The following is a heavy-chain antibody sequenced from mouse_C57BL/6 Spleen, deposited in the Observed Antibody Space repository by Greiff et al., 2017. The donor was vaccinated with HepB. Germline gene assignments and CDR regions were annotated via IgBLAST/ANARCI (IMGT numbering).Heavy chain of an antibody. V-gene: IGHV1-15*01. CDR2: IDPETGGT. CDR1: GYTFTDYE. CDR3: TREGSSGYAY. D-gene: IGHD3-2*02. Sequence: QVQLQQSGAELVRPGASVTLSCKASGYTFTDYEMHWVKQTPVHGLEWIGAIDPETGGTAYKQKFKGKAILTADKSSSTAYMELRSLTSEDSAVYYCTREGSSGYAYWGQGTLVTVSA. J-gene: IGHJ3*01.